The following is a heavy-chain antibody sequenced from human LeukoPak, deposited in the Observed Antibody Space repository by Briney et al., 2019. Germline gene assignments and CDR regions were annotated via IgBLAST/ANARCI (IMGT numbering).Heavy chain of an antibody. CDR2: IYHTGST. CDR1: GYSISSGYY. Sequence: SETLSLTCTVSGYSISSGYYWGWIRQPPGKGLEWIGNIYHTGSTYYNPSLKSRVTISIDTSKSQFSLKLSSVTAADTAVYYCARALLPSGTYSDYWGQGTLVTVSS. J-gene: IGHJ4*02. V-gene: IGHV4-38-2*02. D-gene: IGHD1-26*01. CDR3: ARALLPSGTYSDY.